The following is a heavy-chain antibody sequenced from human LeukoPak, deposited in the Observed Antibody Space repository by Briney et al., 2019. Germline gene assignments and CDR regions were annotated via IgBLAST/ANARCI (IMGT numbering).Heavy chain of an antibody. V-gene: IGHV3-23*01. D-gene: IGHD6-19*01. CDR1: GFTFSSYA. CDR2: ISGSGENT. J-gene: IGHJ4*02. CDR3: AQDRFVSSGRDDY. Sequence: GGSLRLSCAASGFTFSSYAMSWVRQAPGKGLECVSGISGSGENTYYVDSVKGRFTISRDNSKNTLYLQMTNLRVEDTAVYFCAQDRFVSSGRDDYWGQGTLVTVSS.